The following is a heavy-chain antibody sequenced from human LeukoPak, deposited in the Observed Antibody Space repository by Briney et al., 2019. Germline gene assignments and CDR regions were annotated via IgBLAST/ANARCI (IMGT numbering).Heavy chain of an antibody. V-gene: IGHV4-59*01. CDR2: IYYSGST. CDR1: GGSISSYY. CDR3: ARFRITMVRGVIAEGFDY. J-gene: IGHJ4*02. D-gene: IGHD3-10*01. Sequence: SETLSLTCTVSGGSISSYYWSWIRQPPGKGLEWIGYIYYSGSTNYNPSLKSRVTISVDTSKNQFSLKLSSVTAADTAVYYCARFRITMVRGVIAEGFDYWGQGTLVTVSS.